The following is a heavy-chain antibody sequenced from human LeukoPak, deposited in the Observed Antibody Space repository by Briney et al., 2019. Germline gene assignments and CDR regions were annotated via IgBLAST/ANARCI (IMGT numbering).Heavy chain of an antibody. Sequence: PGGSLRLSCAASGFTFSSYAMSWVRQAPGKGLEWVSVISGSDGSTYYADPVKGRFTISRDNSKNTLYLQMNSLRAEDTAVFYCAKPRGEEWLVGLYDAFDIWGQGTMVTVSS. CDR2: ISGSDGST. J-gene: IGHJ3*02. CDR1: GFTFSSYA. V-gene: IGHV3-23*01. D-gene: IGHD6-19*01. CDR3: AKPRGEEWLVGLYDAFDI.